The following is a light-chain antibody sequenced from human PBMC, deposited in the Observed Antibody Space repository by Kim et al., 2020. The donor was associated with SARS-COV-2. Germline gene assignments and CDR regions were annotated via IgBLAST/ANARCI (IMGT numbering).Light chain of an antibody. CDR3: QQTYSVPNT. CDR2: AVS. V-gene: IGKV1-39*01. CDR1: RSISTS. J-gene: IGKJ2*01. Sequence: DIQMTQSPSSLSASVGDRVTITCRASRSISTSLHWYQHIPGKAPKFLIYAVSSLQSGVPSRFSGSGSGTDFTLTINSLQPEDFATYYCQQTYSVPNTFGQGTKLEI.